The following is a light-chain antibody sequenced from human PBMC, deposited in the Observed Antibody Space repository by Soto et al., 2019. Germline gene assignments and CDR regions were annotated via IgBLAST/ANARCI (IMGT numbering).Light chain of an antibody. J-gene: IGKJ2*01. CDR3: LHDYNYPRT. V-gene: IGKV1-6*01. CDR1: QDIRNY. Sequence: AIQMTQSPSSLSASVGDRVTLTCRTSQDIRNYLGWYQQKPGKAPKLLIYAASTLHSGVPSRFSGSGSGTDFTLTISSLQPEDFATYYCLHDYNYPRTFGQGTKLEI. CDR2: AAS.